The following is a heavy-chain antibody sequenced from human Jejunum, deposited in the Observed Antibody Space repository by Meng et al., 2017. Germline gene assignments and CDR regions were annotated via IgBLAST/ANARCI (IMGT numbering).Heavy chain of an antibody. D-gene: IGHD1-14*01. V-gene: IGHV4-4*02. CDR1: GVSTTAPFY. CDR2: VWPSGAT. J-gene: IGHJ4*02. CDR3: ARAIRERYFDS. Sequence: QVPAQEAGPGLVKLSGTLSLTCTVSGVSTTAPFYWTWIRQAPGKGLEWIGEVWPSGATYYNPSLSSRITISIDTSNNQFSLEVAFLTAADTAVYYCARAIRERYFDSWGQGTLVTVSS.